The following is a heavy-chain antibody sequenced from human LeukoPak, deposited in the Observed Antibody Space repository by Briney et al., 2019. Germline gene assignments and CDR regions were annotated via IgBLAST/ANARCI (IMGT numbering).Heavy chain of an antibody. CDR1: GFTFSSSW. J-gene: IGHJ5*02. CDR3: AKCMVRGWSRFDP. V-gene: IGHV3-23*01. Sequence: GGSLRLSCAASGFTFSSSWMSWVRQAPGKGLEWVSAISGSGGSTYYADSVKGRFTISRDNSKNTLYLQMNSLRAEDTAVYYCAKCMVRGWSRFDPWGQGTLVTVSS. CDR2: ISGSGGST. D-gene: IGHD3-10*01.